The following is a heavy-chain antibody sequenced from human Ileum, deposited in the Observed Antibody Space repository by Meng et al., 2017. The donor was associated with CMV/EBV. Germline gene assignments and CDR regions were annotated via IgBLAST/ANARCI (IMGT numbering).Heavy chain of an antibody. CDR2: IYTTGNI. CDR1: ADPLGRSS. D-gene: IGHD1-26*01. J-gene: IGHJ4*02. Sequence: QVQRQWSGPGLVKPSGPLPPTCTGSADPLGRSSWHWIRQPTGKGLEWIGRIYTTGNIKYNPSLMSRVTMSLDTSKSQFSLNLRSLTAADTAVYYCATTYSDADWNFDYWGQGTLVTVSS. V-gene: IGHV4-4*07. CDR3: ATTYSDADWNFDY.